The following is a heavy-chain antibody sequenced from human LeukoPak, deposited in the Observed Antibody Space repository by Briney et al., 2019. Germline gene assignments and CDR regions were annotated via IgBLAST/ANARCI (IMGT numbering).Heavy chain of an antibody. CDR3: ARGSISSSWYTPVAFDI. D-gene: IGHD6-13*01. Sequence: WASVKVSCKASGYTFTSYDINWVRQATGQGLEWMGWMNPNSGNTGYAQKFQGRVTITRNTSISTAYMELSSLRSEDTAVYYCARGSISSSWYTPVAFDIWGQGTMVTVSS. CDR1: GYTFTSYD. V-gene: IGHV1-8*03. CDR2: MNPNSGNT. J-gene: IGHJ3*02.